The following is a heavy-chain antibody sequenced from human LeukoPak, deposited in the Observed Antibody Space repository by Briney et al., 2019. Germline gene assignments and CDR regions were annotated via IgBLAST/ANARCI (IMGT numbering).Heavy chain of an antibody. Sequence: GGSLRLSCAASGFTFSNYSMNWVRQAPGKGLEWVSYISSSGSTIYYADSVKGRFTISRDNAKNSLYLQMNSLRAEDTAVYYCAELGITMIGGVWGKGTTVTISS. D-gene: IGHD3-10*02. J-gene: IGHJ6*04. V-gene: IGHV3-48*04. CDR1: GFTFSNYS. CDR2: ISSSGSTI. CDR3: AELGITMIGGV.